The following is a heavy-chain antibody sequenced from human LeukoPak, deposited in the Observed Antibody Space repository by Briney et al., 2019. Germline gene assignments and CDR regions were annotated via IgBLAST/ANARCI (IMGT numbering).Heavy chain of an antibody. J-gene: IGHJ6*03. CDR3: ARVAQKYYDFWSGYYSYYYYYMDV. CDR1: GFTFSSYG. CDR2: ISSSGSTI. Sequence: GGSLRLSCAASGFTFSSYGMHWVRQAPGKGLEWVSYISSSGSTIYYADSVKGRFTISRDNAKNSLYLQMNSLRAEDTAVYYCARVAQKYYDFWSGYYSYYYYYMDVWGKGTTVTVSS. D-gene: IGHD3-3*01. V-gene: IGHV3-48*04.